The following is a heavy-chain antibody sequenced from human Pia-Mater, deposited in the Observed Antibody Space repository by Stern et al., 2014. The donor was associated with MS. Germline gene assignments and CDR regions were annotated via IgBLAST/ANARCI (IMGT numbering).Heavy chain of an antibody. CDR2: IYPGDSET. D-gene: IGHD1-14*01. V-gene: IGHV5-51*01. Sequence: QLVQSGAELIRPGESLKISCKGAGYKFSIYWIAWVRQMPGKGLEWMGIIYPGDSETRYSPSFQGQVTMSADKSTSTAYLQWSSLNASDTAMYFCARQTTAWASDVWGQGTLVTVSS. CDR3: ARQTTAWASDV. CDR1: GYKFSIYW. J-gene: IGHJ4*02.